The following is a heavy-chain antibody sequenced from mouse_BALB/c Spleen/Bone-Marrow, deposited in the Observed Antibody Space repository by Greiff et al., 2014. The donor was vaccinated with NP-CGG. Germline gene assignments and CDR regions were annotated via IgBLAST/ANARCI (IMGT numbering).Heavy chain of an antibody. V-gene: IGHV5-6-5*01. Sequence: DVMLVESGGGLVKPGGSLKLSCEASGITVSSYAMSWVRQTPEKRLEWVASIGSGGRKHYPDSVEGRLTISRDNARNILYLQVSSLRSEDTAMYYCARGGMTPFDFWGQGITLTDSS. CDR3: ARGGMTPFDF. D-gene: IGHD2-13*01. CDR1: GITVSSYA. CDR2: IGSGGRK. J-gene: IGHJ2*01.